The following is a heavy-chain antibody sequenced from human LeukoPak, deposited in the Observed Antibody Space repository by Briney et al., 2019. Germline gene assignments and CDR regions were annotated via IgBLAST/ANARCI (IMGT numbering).Heavy chain of an antibody. D-gene: IGHD6-13*01. V-gene: IGHV4-59*08. CDR2: IYYSGST. J-gene: IGHJ6*02. CDR3: ARQAAADPYYYYGMDV. Sequence: PSETLSLTCTVSGGSISSYYWSWIRQPPGKGLEWIGYIYYSGSTNYNPSLKSRVTISVDTSKNQFSLKLSSVTAADTAVYYCARQAAADPYYYYGMDVWGQGTTVTVSS. CDR1: GGSISSYY.